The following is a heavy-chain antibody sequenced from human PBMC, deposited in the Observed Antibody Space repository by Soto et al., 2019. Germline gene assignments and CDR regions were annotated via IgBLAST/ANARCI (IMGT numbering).Heavy chain of an antibody. V-gene: IGHV3-74*01. CDR2: MNSDGSTT. D-gene: IGHD5-12*01. Sequence: GGSLRLSCAASGFTFSPFWMHWVRQAPGKGLEWVSHMNSDGSTTLYADSVKGRFTISRDNAKNTLYLQMNSLRDEDTVVYYCARVEMATIKAYFAFDIWGQGTMVTVSS. J-gene: IGHJ3*02. CDR1: GFTFSPFW. CDR3: ARVEMATIKAYFAFDI.